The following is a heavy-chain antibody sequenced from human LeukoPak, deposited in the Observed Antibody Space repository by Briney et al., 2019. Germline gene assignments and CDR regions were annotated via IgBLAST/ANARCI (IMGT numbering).Heavy chain of an antibody. V-gene: IGHV4-38-2*02. CDR1: GYSITSAYY. Sequence: SETLSLTCTVSGYSITSAYYWGWIRPPPGKGLERIGSFFLKGSTYYNPSLKSRVTISVDTSKNQFSLTLSSVTAADTAVYYCARVARCTSCFDVDYWGQGTLVTVSS. J-gene: IGHJ4*02. CDR3: ARVARCTSCFDVDY. D-gene: IGHD2-2*01. CDR2: FFLKGST.